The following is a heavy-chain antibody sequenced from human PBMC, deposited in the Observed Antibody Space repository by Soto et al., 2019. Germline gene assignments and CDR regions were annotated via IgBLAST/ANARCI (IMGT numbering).Heavy chain of an antibody. CDR3: ANGGSGSYYGLIYYFGMDV. V-gene: IGHV1-69*13. CDR1: GGTFSSYA. Sequence: SVKVSCKASGGTFSSYAISWVRQAPGQGLEWMGGIIPIFGTANYAQKFQGRVTITADESTSTAYMELSSLRSEDTAVYYCANGGSGSYYGLIYYFGMDVWGQGTTVTVSS. CDR2: IIPIFGTA. D-gene: IGHD3-10*01. J-gene: IGHJ6*02.